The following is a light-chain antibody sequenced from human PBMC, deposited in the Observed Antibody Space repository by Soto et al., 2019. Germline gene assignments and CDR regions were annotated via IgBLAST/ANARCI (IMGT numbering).Light chain of an antibody. CDR2: AAS. CDR3: QQANSFPYT. J-gene: IGKJ2*01. V-gene: IGKV1-12*01. Sequence: DIQMTQSPSSVSASVGDRVTITCRASQVISSWLAWYQQKPRKAPQLLMYAASRVQSGVPSRFSGSRSGTTFTLTVSRLQPEDFATYYCQQANSFPYTFGQGTKLEIK. CDR1: QVISSW.